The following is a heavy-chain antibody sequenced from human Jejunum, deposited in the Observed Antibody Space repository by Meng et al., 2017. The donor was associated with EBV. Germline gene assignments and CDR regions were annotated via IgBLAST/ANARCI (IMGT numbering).Heavy chain of an antibody. CDR2: ISNDGNNK. CDR3: TREWGADY. J-gene: IGHJ4*02. V-gene: IGHV3-30-3*01. Sequence: QVELGEAGGGVVQPGRSLRLSCAASGFTFSGHAMQWVRQAPGKGLKWVALISNDGNNKYYADSVKGRFTTSRDNSKNTLYLQMNSLRVDDTALYYCTREWGADYWGQGTLVTVSS. D-gene: IGHD3-16*01. CDR1: GFTFSGHA.